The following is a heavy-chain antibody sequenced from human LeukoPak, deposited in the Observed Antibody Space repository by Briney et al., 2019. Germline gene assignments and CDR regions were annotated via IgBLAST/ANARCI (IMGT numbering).Heavy chain of an antibody. J-gene: IGHJ5*02. Sequence: GGSLRLSCAASGFTFSSYSMNWVRQAPGKGLECVSVISGGAGSTYYADSVKGRFTISRDNSKNTLYLQMNSLRAEDTAVYYCAKTGYGDYVSIDWFDPWGQGTLVTVSS. CDR3: AKTGYGDYVSIDWFDP. V-gene: IGHV3-23*01. D-gene: IGHD4-17*01. CDR2: ISGGAGST. CDR1: GFTFSSYS.